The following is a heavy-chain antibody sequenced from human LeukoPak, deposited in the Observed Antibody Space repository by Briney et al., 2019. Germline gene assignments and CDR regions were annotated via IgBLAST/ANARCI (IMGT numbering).Heavy chain of an antibody. CDR3: ARFLAVGSAPDYFDY. Sequence: GGSLRLSCAASGFTFSSYGMHWVRQAPGKGLEWVAVIWYDGSNKYYADSVKGRFTISRDNSKNTLYLQMNSLRAEDTAVYYCARFLAVGSAPDYFDYWGQGTLVTVSS. J-gene: IGHJ4*02. D-gene: IGHD3-10*01. CDR1: GFTFSSYG. V-gene: IGHV3-33*01. CDR2: IWYDGSNK.